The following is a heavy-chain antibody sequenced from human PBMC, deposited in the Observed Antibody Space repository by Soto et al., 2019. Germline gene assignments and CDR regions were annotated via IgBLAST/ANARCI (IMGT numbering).Heavy chain of an antibody. CDR1: GFTFSSYG. CDR3: AKIVTVTTVGYYFDY. CDR2: ISYDGSNK. J-gene: IGHJ4*02. Sequence: QVQLVESGGGVVQPGRSLRLSCAASGFTFSSYGMHWVRQAPGKGLEWVAVISYDGSNKYYADSVKGRFTISRDNSKNTLYLQMNSLRAEDTAVYYCAKIVTVTTVGYYFDYWGQGTLVTVSS. V-gene: IGHV3-30*18. D-gene: IGHD4-17*01.